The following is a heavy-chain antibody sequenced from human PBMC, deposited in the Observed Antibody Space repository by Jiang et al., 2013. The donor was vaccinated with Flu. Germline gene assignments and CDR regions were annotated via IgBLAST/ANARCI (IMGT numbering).Heavy chain of an antibody. Sequence: SGAEVKKPGASVKVSCKASGYTFTSYAMHWVRQAPGQRLEWMGWINAGNGNTKYSQKFQGRVTITRDTSASTAYMELSSLRSEDTAVYYCARGGGNYDSSGYSDYYFDYWGQGTLVTVSS. CDR1: GYTFTSYA. J-gene: IGHJ4*02. D-gene: IGHD3-22*01. V-gene: IGHV1-3*01. CDR3: ARGGGNYDSSGYSDYYFDY. CDR2: INAGNGNT.